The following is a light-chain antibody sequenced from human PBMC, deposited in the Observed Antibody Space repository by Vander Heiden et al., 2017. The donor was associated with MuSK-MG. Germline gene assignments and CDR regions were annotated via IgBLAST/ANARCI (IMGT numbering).Light chain of an antibody. J-gene: IGLJ2*01. V-gene: IGLV3-1*01. CDR2: RDD. CDR1: KLGDKY. Sequence: SYEVTQAPSVSVSPGQTAIITCSGQKLGDKYVSWYQQMAGQSPILVMYRDDKRPSGIPERFSGSNSGNTATLTISGTQALDEADYYCQAWDSYTAVVFGGGTKLTVL. CDR3: QAWDSYTAVV.